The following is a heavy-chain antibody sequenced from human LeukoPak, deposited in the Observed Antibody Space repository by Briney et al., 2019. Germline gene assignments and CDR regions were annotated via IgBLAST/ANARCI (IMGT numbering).Heavy chain of an antibody. Sequence: SQTLSLTCGVSGDSISSGDYSWSWIRQPPGNGLEWIGYIYHSGHTNYNPSLKSRVSISVDRSKNQFSLKLRSVTAADTAVYYCARARESMTTAGSFFDFWGQGTLVTVSS. CDR1: GDSISSGDYS. D-gene: IGHD6-19*01. CDR2: IYHSGHT. V-gene: IGHV4-30-2*01. J-gene: IGHJ4*02. CDR3: ARARESMTTAGSFFDF.